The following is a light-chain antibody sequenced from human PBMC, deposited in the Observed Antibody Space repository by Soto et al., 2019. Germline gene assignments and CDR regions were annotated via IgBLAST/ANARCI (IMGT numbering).Light chain of an antibody. V-gene: IGLV2-14*01. J-gene: IGLJ2*01. Sequence: QSVLTQPASVSGSPGQSITISCTGTNSDIGSFHYVAWYQHHPGKAPKLIISEVSYRPTGISNRFSGSKSGNTASLTISGLQAEDEADYYCSSFSSSDSLVVFGGGTKLTVL. CDR3: SSFSSSDSLVV. CDR2: EVS. CDR1: NSDIGSFHY.